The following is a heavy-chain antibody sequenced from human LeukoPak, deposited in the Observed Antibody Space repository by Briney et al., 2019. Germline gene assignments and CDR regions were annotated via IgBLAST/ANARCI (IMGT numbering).Heavy chain of an antibody. CDR2: ISWNSGSI. V-gene: IGHV3-9*01. CDR3: AKEVRGYDILTGYRHYYYYGMDV. D-gene: IGHD3-9*01. Sequence: GGSLRLSCAASGFTFDDYAMHWVRQAPGKGLEWVSGISWNSGSIGYADSVKGRFTISRDNAKNSLYLQMDSLRAEDTALYYCAKEVRGYDILTGYRHYYYYGMDVWGQGTTVTVS. J-gene: IGHJ6*02. CDR1: GFTFDDYA.